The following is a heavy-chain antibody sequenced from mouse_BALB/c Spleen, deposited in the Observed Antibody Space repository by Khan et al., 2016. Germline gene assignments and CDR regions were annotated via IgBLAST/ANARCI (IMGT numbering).Heavy chain of an antibody. CDR1: GYAFSSYW. V-gene: IGHV1-80*01. J-gene: IGHJ3*01. Sequence: QVQLQQSGAELVRPGSSVKISCKASGYAFSSYWMNWVKQRPGQGLEWIGQIYPGDGDTNYNGKFKGKATLTADKSSSTAYMQLSSLTSEDSAVYFCAREGYGYVTFADWGQGTLVTVSA. D-gene: IGHD2-2*01. CDR2: IYPGDGDT. CDR3: AREGYGYVTFAD.